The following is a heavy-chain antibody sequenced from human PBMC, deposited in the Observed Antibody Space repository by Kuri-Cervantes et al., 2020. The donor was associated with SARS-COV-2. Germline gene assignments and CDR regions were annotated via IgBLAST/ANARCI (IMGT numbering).Heavy chain of an antibody. CDR1: GFTFSNSD. CDR2: VSWNGSRT. V-gene: IGHV3-35*01. D-gene: IGHD2-2*01. Sequence: LSLTCAASGFTFSNSDMNWVHQAPGKGLEWVSGVSWNGSRTHYADSVKGRFIISRDNSRNTLYLQTNSLRAEDTAVYYCARDLHCSSTSCYSPWFDPWGQGTLVTVSS. CDR3: ARDLHCSSTSCYSPWFDP. J-gene: IGHJ5*02.